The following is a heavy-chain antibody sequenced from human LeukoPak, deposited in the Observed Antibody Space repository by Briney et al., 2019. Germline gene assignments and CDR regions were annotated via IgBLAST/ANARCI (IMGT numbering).Heavy chain of an antibody. J-gene: IGHJ4*02. CDR3: ARRYDSGSYHLPH. V-gene: IGHV1-8*01. CDR2: MNPNSGNT. Sequence: ASVRVSCEASGYSFISYDINWVRQAAGQGLEWMGWMNPNSGNTGYAQQFQGRVTMTRNTSMSTAYMESSSLTSDDTAVYYCARRYDSGSYHLPHWGQGTLVTVSS. CDR1: GYSFISYD. D-gene: IGHD3-10*01.